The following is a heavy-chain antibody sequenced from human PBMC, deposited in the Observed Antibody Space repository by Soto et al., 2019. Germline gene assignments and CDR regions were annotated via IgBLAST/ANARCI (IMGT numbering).Heavy chain of an antibody. CDR1: GYSFSSYW. CDR2: IYVGDSDT. CDR3: ARYGYSRVDY. D-gene: IGHD5-12*01. V-gene: IGHV5-51*01. Sequence: GESLKISCKGSGYSFSSYWIGWVRQMPGKGLEWMGIIYVGDSDTRYSPSFEDQVTISADKSISTAYLQWSSLKASDTAMYYCARYGYSRVDYWGQGTLVTVAA. J-gene: IGHJ4*02.